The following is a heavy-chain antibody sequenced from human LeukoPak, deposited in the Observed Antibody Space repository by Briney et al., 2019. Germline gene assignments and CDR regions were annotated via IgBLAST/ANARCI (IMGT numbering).Heavy chain of an antibody. V-gene: IGHV4-59*11. Sequence: SETLSLTCTVSGGSISSHYWSWIRQPPGRGLEWIGYVINSGTTDQNPSLKGRVTISLDTSKNHVSLRLTSVTAADTAVYYCARRFSVGDIHVDAFDMWGQRTMVTVSS. J-gene: IGHJ3*02. CDR1: GGSISSHY. CDR2: VINSGTT. CDR3: ARRFSVGDIHVDAFDM. D-gene: IGHD1-26*01.